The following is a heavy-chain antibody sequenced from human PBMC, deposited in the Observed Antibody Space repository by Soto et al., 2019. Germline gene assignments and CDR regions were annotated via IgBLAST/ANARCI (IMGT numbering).Heavy chain of an antibody. D-gene: IGHD6-13*01. CDR1: GFSLSTSGVG. J-gene: IGHJ4*02. CDR2: IYWDDDK. V-gene: IGHV2-5*02. Sequence: QITLKESGPTLVKPTQTLTLTCTFSGFSLSTSGVGVGWIRQPPGKALEWLALIYWDDDKRYSPSLKSRLTITKDTPNNQVVLTMTNMDPVDTATYYCAHTGRSWHGNYWGQGTLVTVSS. CDR3: AHTGRSWHGNY.